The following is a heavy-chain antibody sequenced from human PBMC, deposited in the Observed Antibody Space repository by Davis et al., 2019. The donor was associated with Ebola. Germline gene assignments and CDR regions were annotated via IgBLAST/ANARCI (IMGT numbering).Heavy chain of an antibody. CDR1: VITFSSYA. CDR3: AKDEAYCVGDCYPEYFQH. Sequence: GESLKISCTDSVITFSSYAMTWVRQAPGKGLEWVSAISGSGGSTYYADSVKGRFTISRDNSKKTLYLQMNSLRAEDTAVYYCAKDEAYCVGDCYPEYFQHWGQGTLVTVSS. CDR2: ISGSGGST. V-gene: IGHV3-23*01. D-gene: IGHD2-21*02. J-gene: IGHJ1*01.